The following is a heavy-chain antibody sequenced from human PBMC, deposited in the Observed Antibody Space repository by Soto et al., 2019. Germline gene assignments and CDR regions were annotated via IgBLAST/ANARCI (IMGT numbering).Heavy chain of an antibody. CDR2: ISPGGDRI. J-gene: IGHJ4*02. D-gene: IGHD6-19*01. CDR1: GSMFYSYA. V-gene: IGHV3-48*02. CDR3: TKSADSAGWGVDF. Sequence: WGSLRLSCVASGSMFYSYAINFFRHSPGKGLEWVSYISPGGDRIYYAESLKGRITISRDNARNSLSLQMNILSDEDTAVYYCTKSADSAGWGVDFWGQGTLVTVSS.